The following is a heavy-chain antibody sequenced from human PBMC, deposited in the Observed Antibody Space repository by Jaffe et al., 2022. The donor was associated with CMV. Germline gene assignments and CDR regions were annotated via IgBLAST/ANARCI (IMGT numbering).Heavy chain of an antibody. J-gene: IGHJ4*02. CDR3: AKDSGDYDFWSGYHQGYFDY. CDR2: ISGSGGST. Sequence: EVQLVESGGGLVQPGGSLRLSCAASGFTFSSYAMSWVRQAPGKGLEWVSAISGSGGSTYYADSVKGRFTISRDNSKNTLYLQMNSLRAEDTAVYYCAKDSGDYDFWSGYHQGYFDYWGQGTLVTVSS. CDR1: GFTFSSYA. V-gene: IGHV3-23*04. D-gene: IGHD3-3*01.